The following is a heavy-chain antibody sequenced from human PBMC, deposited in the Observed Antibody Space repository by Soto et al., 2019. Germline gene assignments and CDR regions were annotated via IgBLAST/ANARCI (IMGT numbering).Heavy chain of an antibody. Sequence: EVQLVESGGGLVQPGGSLRLSCAASGFTVSSNYMSWVRQAPGKGLEWVSVIYSGGSTYYADSVKGRFTISRDNSKNTLYLQMNSLRAEDTAVYYCARDIYGRDYYDMDVWGKGTTVTVSS. CDR3: ARDIYGRDYYDMDV. J-gene: IGHJ6*03. CDR1: GFTVSSNY. CDR2: IYSGGST. D-gene: IGHD4-17*01. V-gene: IGHV3-66*01.